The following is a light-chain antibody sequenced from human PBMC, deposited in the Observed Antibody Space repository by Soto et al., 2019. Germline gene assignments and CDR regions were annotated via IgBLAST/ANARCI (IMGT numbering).Light chain of an antibody. Sequence: DIQMTQSPSSLSASVGDRVTITCRASQSISNHLNWYQQKPGKAPKLLIYAASTLQSGVPSRFSGSGSGTDFTLTISNLQPEDFATYYCQQATSFPRTFGQGTKVDIK. V-gene: IGKV1-39*01. CDR3: QQATSFPRT. CDR1: QSISNH. CDR2: AAS. J-gene: IGKJ1*01.